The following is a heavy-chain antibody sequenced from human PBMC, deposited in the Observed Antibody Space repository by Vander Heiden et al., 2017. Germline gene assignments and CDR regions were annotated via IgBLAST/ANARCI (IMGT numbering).Heavy chain of an antibody. CDR1: GFTFSSYG. V-gene: IGHV3-30*18. D-gene: IGHD2-15*01. J-gene: IGHJ4*02. Sequence: QVQLVESGGGVVQPGRSLRLSCAASGFTFSSYGMHWVRQAPGKGLEWVAVISYDGSNKYYADSVKGRFTISRDNSKNTLYLQMNSLRAEDTAVYYCAKSVGWYYFDYWGQGTLVTVSS. CDR3: AKSVGWYYFDY. CDR2: ISYDGSNK.